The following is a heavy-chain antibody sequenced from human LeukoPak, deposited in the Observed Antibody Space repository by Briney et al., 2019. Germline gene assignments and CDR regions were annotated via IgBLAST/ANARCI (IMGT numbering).Heavy chain of an antibody. CDR3: ASSIEYCSSTSCYGEAFDY. V-gene: IGHV3-21*01. CDR2: ISSSSSYI. Sequence: GSLRLSCAASGLTFSSFSMNWVRQAPGKGLEWVSSISSSSSYIYYADSVKGRFTISRDNAKNSLYLQMNSLRAEDTAVYYCASSIEYCSSTSCYGEAFDYWGQGTLVTVSS. J-gene: IGHJ4*02. D-gene: IGHD2-2*01. CDR1: GLTFSSFS.